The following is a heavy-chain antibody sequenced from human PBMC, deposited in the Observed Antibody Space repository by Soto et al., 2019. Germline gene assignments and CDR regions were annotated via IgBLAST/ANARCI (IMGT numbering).Heavy chain of an antibody. CDR2: IYYSGST. D-gene: IGHD2-21*01. CDR3: ARVWGYFFDY. CDR1: GGSISSDSYY. J-gene: IGHJ4*02. Sequence: SETLSLTCTVSGGSISSDSYYWGCIRQSPEKGLEWIGYIYYSGSTNYNPSLKSRVTISVDTSKNQFSLKLSSVTAADTAVYYCARVWGYFFDYWGQGTLVTVSS. V-gene: IGHV4-61*01.